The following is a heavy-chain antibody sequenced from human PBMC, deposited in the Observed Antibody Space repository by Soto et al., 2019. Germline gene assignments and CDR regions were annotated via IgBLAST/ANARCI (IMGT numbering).Heavy chain of an antibody. V-gene: IGHV1-18*04. D-gene: IGHD2-15*01. CDR1: GYTFTSYG. CDR3: ESDGHCSGGSCYPDAVDI. Sequence: QVQLVQSGAEVKKPGASVKVSCKASGYTFTSYGISWVRQAPGQGLEWMGWISAYNGNTNYAQKLQGRVTMTTDKSTSTAYRELRSLRSDDTAVYEGESDGHCSGGSCYPDAVDIWGQGTMVTVSS. CDR2: ISAYNGNT. J-gene: IGHJ3*02.